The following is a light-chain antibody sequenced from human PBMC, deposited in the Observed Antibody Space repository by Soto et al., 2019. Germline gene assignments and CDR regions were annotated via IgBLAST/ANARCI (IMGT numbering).Light chain of an antibody. CDR3: CSYAGSYTYV. V-gene: IGLV2-11*01. CDR1: SSDVGRYNF. CDR2: DVT. J-gene: IGLJ1*01. Sequence: QSVLTQPRSVSGSPGQSVTLSCTGTSSDVGRYNFVSWYQQHPDKAPALIIYDVTRRPSGVPDRFSGSKSGNTASLTISGLQAEDETDYYCCSYAGSYTYVFGPGTKVTVL.